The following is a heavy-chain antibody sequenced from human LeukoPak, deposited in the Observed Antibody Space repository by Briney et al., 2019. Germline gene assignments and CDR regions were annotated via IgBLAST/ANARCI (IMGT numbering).Heavy chain of an antibody. CDR2: ISYDGRNK. Sequence: PGGSLRLSCVVSGFTFSSYAMHWVRQAPGKGLEWVAVISYDGRNKYYADSVKGRFTISRDNSKNTLYLQMNSLRSEDTAVYYCARDGYGLDTPMVSTVFDCWGQGTLVTVSS. V-gene: IGHV3-30*04. D-gene: IGHD5-18*01. CDR3: ARDGYGLDTPMVSTVFDC. CDR1: GFTFSSYA. J-gene: IGHJ4*02.